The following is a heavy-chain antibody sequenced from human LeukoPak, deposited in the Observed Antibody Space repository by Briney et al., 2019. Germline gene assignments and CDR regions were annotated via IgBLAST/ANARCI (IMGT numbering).Heavy chain of an antibody. CDR2: IGTAGDT. CDR1: GFTFSSYD. J-gene: IGHJ3*01. CDR3: AAEGGCSDAFAF. V-gene: IGHV3-13*01. Sequence: GGSLRLSCAASGFTFSSYDMHWVRQATGKGLEWVSAIGTAGDTYYPGSVQGRFTIPRDNSKNTMYLQMNSLRIDDTAVYYCAAEGGCSDAFAFWGQGTKVTVSS. D-gene: IGHD1-26*01.